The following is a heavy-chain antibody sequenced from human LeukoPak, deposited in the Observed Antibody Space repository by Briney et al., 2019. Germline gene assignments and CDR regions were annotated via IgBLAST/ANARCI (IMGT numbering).Heavy chain of an antibody. CDR1: GGSISSGGYY. CDR3: ARAVRFDYYYGMDV. J-gene: IGHJ6*04. V-gene: IGHV4-31*03. D-gene: IGHD3-16*01. Sequence: SETLSLTCTVSGGSISSGGYYWSWIRQHPGKGLEWIGYIYYSGSTYYNPSLKSRVAISVDTSKNQFSLKLSSVTAADTAVYYCARAVRFDYYYGMDVWGKGTTVTVSS. CDR2: IYYSGST.